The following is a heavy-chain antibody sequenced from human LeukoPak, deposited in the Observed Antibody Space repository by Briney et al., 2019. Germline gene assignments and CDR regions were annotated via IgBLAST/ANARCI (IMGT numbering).Heavy chain of an antibody. D-gene: IGHD3-10*01. CDR1: GFTFSSYA. V-gene: IGHV3-64D*06. Sequence: GGSPRLSCSASGFTFSSYAMHWVRQAPGKGLEYVSAISSNGGSTYYADSVKGRFTTSRDNSKNTLYLQMSSLRAEDTAVYYCVKDCSYYYGSGSPLGYWGQGTLVTVSS. CDR3: VKDCSYYYGSGSPLGY. CDR2: ISSNGGST. J-gene: IGHJ4*02.